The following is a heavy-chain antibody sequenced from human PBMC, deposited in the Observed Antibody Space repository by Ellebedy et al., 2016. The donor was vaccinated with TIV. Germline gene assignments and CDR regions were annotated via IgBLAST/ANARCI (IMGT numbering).Heavy chain of an antibody. J-gene: IGHJ4*02. CDR2: IRSKAYGGTT. V-gene: IGHV3-72*01. Sequence: GGSLRLSCAASGFTFSDHYMDGVRQAPGKGLEWVGFIRSKAYGGTTEYAASVKGRFTISRDDSKNSLYLQMNSLKTEDTAVYYCARGSGYFGYGGGDYWGQGTLVTVSS. D-gene: IGHD4-23*01. CDR1: GFTFSDHY. CDR3: ARGSGYFGYGGGDY.